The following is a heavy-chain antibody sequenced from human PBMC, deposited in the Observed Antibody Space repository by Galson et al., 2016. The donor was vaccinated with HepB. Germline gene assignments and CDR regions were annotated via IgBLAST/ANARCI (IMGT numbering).Heavy chain of an antibody. Sequence: SLRLSCAASGITFSDAWMNWVRQAPGKGLEWVGRIKSKSYGGTTDYAAPVQGRFTISRDDSKSTLYLQMKSLKIEDTGVFYCTTINPDILGSTRALDSWGRGALVTVSS. D-gene: IGHD1-26*01. CDR3: TTINPDILGSTRALDS. V-gene: IGHV3-15*07. CDR2: IKSKSYGGTT. J-gene: IGHJ4*02. CDR1: GITFSDAW.